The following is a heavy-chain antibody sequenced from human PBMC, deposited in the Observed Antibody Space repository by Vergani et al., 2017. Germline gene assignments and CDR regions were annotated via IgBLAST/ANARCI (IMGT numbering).Heavy chain of an antibody. CDR3: ARGGVATILFLDWFDP. Sequence: QVQLQESGPGLVKPSQTLSLTCTVSGGSISSGGYYWSWIRQHPGKGLEWIGYIYYSGSTYYNPSLKSRVTISVDTSKNLFSLKLSSVTAADTAVYYCARGGVATILFLDWFDPWGQGTLVTVSS. CDR1: GGSISSGGYY. CDR2: IYYSGST. J-gene: IGHJ5*02. V-gene: IGHV4-31*03. D-gene: IGHD5-12*01.